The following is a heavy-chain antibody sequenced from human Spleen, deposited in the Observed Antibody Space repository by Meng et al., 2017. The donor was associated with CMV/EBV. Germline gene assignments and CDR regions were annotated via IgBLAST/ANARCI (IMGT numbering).Heavy chain of an antibody. CDR1: GLTFGGYA. V-gene: IGHV3-30-3*01. CDR3: ARDWGMITMIGWFDP. D-gene: IGHD3-22*01. Sequence: SGLTFGGYAVRWDRQAPGEGLEWVAVISYGGSDEYYAGSVKGRFTISRDNSKNTLYLQMNSLRAENTAVYYCARDWGMITMIGWFDPWGQGALVTVSS. J-gene: IGHJ5*02. CDR2: ISYGGSDE.